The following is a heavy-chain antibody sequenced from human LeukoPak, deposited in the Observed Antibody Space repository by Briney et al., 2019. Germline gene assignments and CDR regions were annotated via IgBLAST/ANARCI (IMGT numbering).Heavy chain of an antibody. D-gene: IGHD1-1*01. CDR1: GYSISSGYY. J-gene: IGHJ5*02. Sequence: SETLSLTCAVSGYSISSGYYWGWIRQPPGKGLEWIGSIYHSGSTYYNPSLKSRVTISVDTSKNQFSLKLSPVTAADTAVYYCAREPTGINWFDPWGQGTLVTVSS. CDR2: IYHSGST. CDR3: AREPTGINWFDP. V-gene: IGHV4-38-2*02.